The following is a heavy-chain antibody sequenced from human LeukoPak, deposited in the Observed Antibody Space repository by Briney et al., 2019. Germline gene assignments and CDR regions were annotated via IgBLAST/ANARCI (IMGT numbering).Heavy chain of an antibody. V-gene: IGHV4-38-2*02. CDR1: GYSISSGYY. D-gene: IGHD3-22*01. CDR2: IYHSGST. Sequence: SETLSLTCTVSGYSISSGYYWGWIRQPPGKGLEWIGSIYHSGSTYYNPSLKSRVTISVDTSKNQFSLKLSSVTAADTAVYYCARLEASYYYDSSGYPNIRYYFDYWGQGTLVTVSS. CDR3: ARLEASYYYDSSGYPNIRYYFDY. J-gene: IGHJ4*02.